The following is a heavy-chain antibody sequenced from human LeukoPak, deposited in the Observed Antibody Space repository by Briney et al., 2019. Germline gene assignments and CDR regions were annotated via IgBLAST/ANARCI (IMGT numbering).Heavy chain of an antibody. CDR2: IKSDGST. CDR1: GFTFSSFW. CDR3: ARAPSEIGGYYPEYFRH. V-gene: IGHV3-74*01. D-gene: IGHD3-22*01. J-gene: IGHJ1*01. Sequence: GGSLRLSCAASGFTFSSFWMHWVRQARGKGRVWVSRIKSDGSTNYADSVKGRFTISRDNAKNTVSLQMNSLRVEDTGVYYCARAPSEIGGYYPEYFRHWGQGTLVTVSS.